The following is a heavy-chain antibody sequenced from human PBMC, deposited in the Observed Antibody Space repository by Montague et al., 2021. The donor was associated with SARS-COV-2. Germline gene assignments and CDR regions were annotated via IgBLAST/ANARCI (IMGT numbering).Heavy chain of an antibody. Sequence: SETLSLTCAVYGESFTDFFWNWIRQTPERGLEWIGEIRHNGGTHYNPSLKSRVTISVDTSKNLVSLRLSSVTAADTAVYYCARGQRFFDWPYDAFDIWAQGTMVIVSS. V-gene: IGHV4-34*01. J-gene: IGHJ3*02. D-gene: IGHD3-9*01. CDR2: IRHNGGT. CDR1: GESFTDFF. CDR3: ARGQRFFDWPYDAFDI.